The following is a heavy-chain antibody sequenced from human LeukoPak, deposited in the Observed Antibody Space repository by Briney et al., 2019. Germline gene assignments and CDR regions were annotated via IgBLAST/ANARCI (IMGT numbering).Heavy chain of an antibody. V-gene: IGHV3-23*01. D-gene: IGHD3-22*01. J-gene: IGHJ6*02. CDR1: GFTLKTHA. CDR2: IDDSGVIR. CDR3: AKRLKRNYYYHYAMDV. Sequence: GGSLRLSCAASGFTLKTHAMSWVRQAPGKGLEWVSRIDDSGVIRSYADSVKGRFTISRDNSKMTLTLQMNSLRAEDTAVCYCAKRLKRNYYYHYAMDVWGQGTTVTVSS.